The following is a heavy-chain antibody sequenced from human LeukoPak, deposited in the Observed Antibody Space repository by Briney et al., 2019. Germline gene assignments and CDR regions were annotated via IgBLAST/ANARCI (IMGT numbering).Heavy chain of an antibody. Sequence: ASVKVSCKVSGYTLTELSMHWVRQAPGQGLEWMGRINPNSGGTNYAQKLQGRVTMTTDTSTSTAYMELRSLRSDDTAVYYCARRRVDAFDIWGQGTMVTVSS. V-gene: IGHV1-2*06. CDR2: INPNSGGT. CDR3: ARRRVDAFDI. J-gene: IGHJ3*02. CDR1: GYTLTELS.